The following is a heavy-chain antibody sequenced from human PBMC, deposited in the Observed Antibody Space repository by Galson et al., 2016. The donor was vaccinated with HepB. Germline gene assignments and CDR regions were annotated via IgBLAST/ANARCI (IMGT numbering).Heavy chain of an antibody. Sequence: CAISGDSVSSNNAGWNWIRQSPSRGLEWLGRTYYRSKWFYDYAESVKSRITIKPDTTKNQFSLQLNSVTVEDTAVYYCTRVKERGRGFYSWGQGTLVIVSS. CDR2: TYYRSKWFY. V-gene: IGHV6-1*01. CDR1: GDSVSSNNAG. J-gene: IGHJ4*02. D-gene: IGHD3-16*01. CDR3: TRVKERGRGFYS.